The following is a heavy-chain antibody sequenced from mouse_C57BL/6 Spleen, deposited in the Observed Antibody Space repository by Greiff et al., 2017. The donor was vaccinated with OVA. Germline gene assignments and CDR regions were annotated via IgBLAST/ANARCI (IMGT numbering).Heavy chain of an antibody. V-gene: IGHV1-52*01. CDR2: IDPSDSET. CDR1: GYTFTSYW. J-gene: IGHJ3*01. CDR3: AITDSSGDPFAY. Sequence: QVQLQQPGAELVRPGSSVKLSCKASGYTFTSYWMHWVKQRPIQGLEWIGNIDPSDSETHYNQKFKDKATLTVDKSSSTAYMQPSSLTSEDSAVYYCAITDSSGDPFAYWGQGTLVTVSA. D-gene: IGHD3-2*02.